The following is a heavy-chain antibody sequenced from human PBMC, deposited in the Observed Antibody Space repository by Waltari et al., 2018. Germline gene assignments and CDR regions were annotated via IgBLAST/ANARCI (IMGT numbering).Heavy chain of an antibody. J-gene: IGHJ6*03. Sequence: QVQLQESGPGLVKPSETLSLTCTVSGGSISSHYWSWIRQPPAKGLEWIGYIYYSGSTNYNPSLKSRVTISVDTSKNQFSLKLSSVTAADTAVYYCARWSCSSTSCFSYYYYMDVWGKGTTVTVSS. CDR2: IYYSGST. CDR3: ARWSCSSTSCFSYYYYMDV. CDR1: GGSISSHY. D-gene: IGHD2-2*01. V-gene: IGHV4-59*11.